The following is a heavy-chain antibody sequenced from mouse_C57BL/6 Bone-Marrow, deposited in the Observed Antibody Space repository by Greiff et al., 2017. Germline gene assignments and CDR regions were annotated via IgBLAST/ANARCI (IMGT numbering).Heavy chain of an antibody. CDR1: GYTFTGYW. V-gene: IGHV1-9*01. CDR3: ARSDGRGYFDV. D-gene: IGHD1-1*02. CDR2: ILPGSGST. J-gene: IGHJ1*03. Sequence: QVQLQQSGAELMKPGASVKLSCKATGYTFTGYWIEWVKQRPGHGLEWIGEILPGSGSTNYNAKFKGKATFTADTSSNTAYMQLSSLTTEDSAIYYCARSDGRGYFDVWGTGTTVTVSS.